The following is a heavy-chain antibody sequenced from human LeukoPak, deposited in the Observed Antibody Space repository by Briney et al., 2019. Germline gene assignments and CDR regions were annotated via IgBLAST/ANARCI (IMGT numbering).Heavy chain of an antibody. CDR3: ARDRGYCSGGSCRSFDY. CDR1: GGTFSSYA. D-gene: IGHD2-15*01. J-gene: IGHJ4*02. CDR2: IIPIFGTA. V-gene: IGHV1-69*13. Sequence: SVKVCCKASGGTFSSYAISWVRQAPGQGLEWMGGIIPIFGTANYAQTFQGRVTITADEYTSTAYMELSSLRSEDTAVYYCARDRGYCSGGSCRSFDYWGQGTLVTVSS.